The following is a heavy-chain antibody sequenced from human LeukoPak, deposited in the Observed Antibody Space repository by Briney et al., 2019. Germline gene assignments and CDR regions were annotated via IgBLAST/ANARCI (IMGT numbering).Heavy chain of an antibody. Sequence: QTGGSLRLSCEAAGFIFSNVGMHWVRQAPGKGLEWVAVISIDGTYKDYVESVRGRFTIPRDNSKNTVYLQMNSLRPEDTALYYCAKMVATKGGDHWSQGTLVTVSS. CDR1: GFIFSNVG. D-gene: IGHD2-15*01. J-gene: IGHJ4*02. CDR3: AKMVATKGGDH. CDR2: ISIDGTYK. V-gene: IGHV3-30*18.